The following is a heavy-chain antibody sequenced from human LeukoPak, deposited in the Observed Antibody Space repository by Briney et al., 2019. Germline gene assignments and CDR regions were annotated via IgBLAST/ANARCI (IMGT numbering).Heavy chain of an antibody. Sequence: GGSLRLSCAASGFTFSSYGMHWVRQAPGKGLGWVAVISYDGTNKYYADSVKGRFTISRDNSKNTLYLQMNSLRAEDTAVYYCAKENDFWSGYYVDYWGQGTLVTVSS. CDR3: AKENDFWSGYYVDY. D-gene: IGHD3-3*01. J-gene: IGHJ4*02. CDR1: GFTFSSYG. CDR2: ISYDGTNK. V-gene: IGHV3-30*18.